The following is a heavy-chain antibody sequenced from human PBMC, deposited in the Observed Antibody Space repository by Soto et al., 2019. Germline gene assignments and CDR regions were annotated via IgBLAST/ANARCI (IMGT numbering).Heavy chain of an antibody. J-gene: IGHJ3*02. CDR3: AKDPNGDYVGAFAI. Sequence: GGSLRLSCAASGFTFSSYAMTWVRQAPGKGPEWVSSISASGGSTYYADAVSGRFTISRDNSKNALSLQMHSLRVEDTALYYCAKDPNGDYVGAFAIWGQGTTVTVSS. CDR2: ISASGGST. V-gene: IGHV3-23*01. D-gene: IGHD4-17*01. CDR1: GFTFSSYA.